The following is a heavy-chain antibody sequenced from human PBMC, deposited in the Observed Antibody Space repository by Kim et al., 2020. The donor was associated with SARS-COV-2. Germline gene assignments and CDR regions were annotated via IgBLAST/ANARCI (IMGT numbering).Heavy chain of an antibody. Sequence: GGSLRLSCAASGFTFSSYGMHWVRQAPGKGLEWVAVISYDGSNKYYADSVKGRFTISRDNSKNTLYLQMNSLRAEDTAVYYCARESYSSGWPYYYYTVWTSGAKGPRSPSP. J-gene: IGHJ6*02. CDR1: GFTFSSYG. D-gene: IGHD6-19*01. CDR3: ARESYSSGWPYYYYTVWTS. CDR2: ISYDGSNK. V-gene: IGHV3-33*05.